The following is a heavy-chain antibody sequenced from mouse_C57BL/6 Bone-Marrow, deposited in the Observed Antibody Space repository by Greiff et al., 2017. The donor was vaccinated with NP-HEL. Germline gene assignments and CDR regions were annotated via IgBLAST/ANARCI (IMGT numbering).Heavy chain of an antibody. Sequence: EVQVVESGGGLVQPGGSLKLSCAASGFTFSDYYMYWVRQTPEKRLEWVAYISNGGGSTYYPDTVKGRFTISRDNAKNTLYLQMSRLKSEDTAMYYCARLGNWDAFDYWGQGTTLTVSS. J-gene: IGHJ2*01. CDR3: ARLGNWDAFDY. D-gene: IGHD4-1*01. V-gene: IGHV5-12*01. CDR2: ISNGGGST. CDR1: GFTFSDYY.